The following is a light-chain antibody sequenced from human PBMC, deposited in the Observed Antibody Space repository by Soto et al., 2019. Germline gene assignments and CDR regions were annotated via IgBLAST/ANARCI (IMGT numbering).Light chain of an antibody. V-gene: IGKV3-15*01. CDR1: QRISDT. Sequence: EIVMTQSPATLSVSPGGRATLSCRASQRISDTLACYQQKPGQAPRLLIYGASKRATGLPARFSGSGSGTDFTLTISSLQSEDFAVYYCQQYNNWPWTFGQGTKVDIK. CDR3: QQYNNWPWT. CDR2: GAS. J-gene: IGKJ1*01.